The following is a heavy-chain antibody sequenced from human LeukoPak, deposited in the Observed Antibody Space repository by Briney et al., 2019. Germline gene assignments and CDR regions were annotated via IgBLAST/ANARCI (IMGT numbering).Heavy chain of an antibody. V-gene: IGHV3-7*03. Sequence: QAGGSLRLSCAASGFTFSSYWMSWVRQAPGKGLEWVANINQDGSEKYYVDSVKGRFTISRDNAKNSLYLQMNSLRAEDTAVYYCAKDPQLFGGKVPDDAFDIWGQGTMVTVSS. CDR1: GFTFSSYW. D-gene: IGHD3-16*01. CDR3: AKDPQLFGGKVPDDAFDI. J-gene: IGHJ3*02. CDR2: INQDGSEK.